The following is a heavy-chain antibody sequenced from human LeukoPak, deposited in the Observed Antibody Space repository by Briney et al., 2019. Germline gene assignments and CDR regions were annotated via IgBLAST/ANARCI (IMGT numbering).Heavy chain of an antibody. CDR3: AKDLEDSSGYPWGYFDY. V-gene: IGHV3-74*01. CDR1: GFSFSNYW. D-gene: IGHD3-22*01. Sequence: GGSLRLSCAASGFSFSNYWVHWVRQAPGKGLVWVSRINSDGSSTRYADSVKGRFTISRDNTKSTLYLQMNSLRAEDTAVYYCAKDLEDSSGYPWGYFDYWGQGTLVTVSS. J-gene: IGHJ4*02. CDR2: INSDGSST.